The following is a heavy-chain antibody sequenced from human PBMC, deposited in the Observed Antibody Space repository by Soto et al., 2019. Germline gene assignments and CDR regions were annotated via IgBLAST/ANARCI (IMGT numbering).Heavy chain of an antibody. CDR2: TRDKPNNYAA. CDR1: GFAFDDYY. V-gene: IGHV3-72*01. Sequence: PGGSLRLSCTASGFAFDDYYMDWVHQVPGKGLEWIGRTRDKPNNYAAEYVASVKGRFTISRDASKDSMYLQMNTVKTEDTAVYYCARDTGGSYDYWGQGALVIVSS. J-gene: IGHJ4*02. CDR3: ARDTGGSYDY. D-gene: IGHD1-26*01.